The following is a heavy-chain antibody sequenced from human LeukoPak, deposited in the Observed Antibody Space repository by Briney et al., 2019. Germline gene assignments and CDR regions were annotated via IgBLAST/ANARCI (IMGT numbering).Heavy chain of an antibody. CDR1: GYTFTSYY. CDR3: ARGNYYDCSGYYYVWFDY. J-gene: IGHJ4*02. Sequence: SVKVSCKASGYTFTSYYMHWVRQAPGQGLEWMGGIIPIFGTANYAQKFQGRVTITADKSTSTAYMELSSLRSEDTAVYYCARGNYYDCSGYYYVWFDYWGQGTLVTVSS. V-gene: IGHV1-69*06. CDR2: IIPIFGTA. D-gene: IGHD3-22*01.